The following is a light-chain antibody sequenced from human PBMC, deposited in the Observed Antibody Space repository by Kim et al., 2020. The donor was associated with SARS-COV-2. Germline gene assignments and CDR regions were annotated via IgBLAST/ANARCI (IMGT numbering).Light chain of an antibody. Sequence: PPGKTATLSCRASQSVDNYVAWYQSKPGQAPRLLLYGASTRATRIPARFSGSGSGTEFTLTISSLQSEDVAVYYCQQFYNWPPITFGQGTRLEI. CDR3: QQFYNWPPIT. J-gene: IGKJ5*01. CDR1: QSVDNY. V-gene: IGKV3-15*01. CDR2: GAS.